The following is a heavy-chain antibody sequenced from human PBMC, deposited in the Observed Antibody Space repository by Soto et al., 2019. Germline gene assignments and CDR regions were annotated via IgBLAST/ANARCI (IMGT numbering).Heavy chain of an antibody. V-gene: IGHV4-4*07. D-gene: IGHD3-22*01. CDR3: ARDLTYYDSSWGYFDY. CDR2: IYTSGST. CDR1: GGSISSYY. J-gene: IGHJ4*02. Sequence: QVQLQESGPGLVKPSETLSLTCTVSGGSISSYYWSWIRQPAGKGLEWSGRIYTSGSTNYNPSLKSRVTMSVDTSKNQFSLKLSSVTAADTAVYYCARDLTYYDSSWGYFDYWGQGTLVTVSS.